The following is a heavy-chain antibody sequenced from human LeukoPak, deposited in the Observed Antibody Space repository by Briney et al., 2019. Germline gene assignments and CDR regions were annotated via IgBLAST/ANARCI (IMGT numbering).Heavy chain of an antibody. CDR1: GGSFSGYY. CDR3: ASRGICYSYGVWSPNGGY. D-gene: IGHD3-10*01. J-gene: IGHJ4*02. CDR2: INHSGST. V-gene: IGHV4-34*01. Sequence: PSETLSLTCAVYGGSFSGYYWSWIRQPPAKGLELIGVINHSGSTNYNPSLKSRVTISVDTSKNQFSLKLSSVTAADTAVYYCASRGICYSYGVWSPNGGYWGQGTLVTVSS.